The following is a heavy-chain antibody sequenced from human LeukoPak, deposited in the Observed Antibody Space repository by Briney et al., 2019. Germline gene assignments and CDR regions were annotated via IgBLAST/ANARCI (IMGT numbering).Heavy chain of an antibody. V-gene: IGHV7-4-1*02. J-gene: IGHJ4*02. CDR2: INTNTGNP. CDR1: GYTFTSYA. D-gene: IGHD1-1*01. CDR3: ARDLAYNWNDGGDY. Sequence: ASVKVSCKASGYTFTSYATNWVRQAPGQGLEWMGWINTNTGNPTYAQGFTGRFVFSLDTSVSTAYLQISSLKAEDTAVYYCARDLAYNWNDGGDYWGQGTLVTVSS.